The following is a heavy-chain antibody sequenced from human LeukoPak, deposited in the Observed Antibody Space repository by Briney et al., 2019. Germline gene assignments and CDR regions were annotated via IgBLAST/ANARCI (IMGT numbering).Heavy chain of an antibody. J-gene: IGHJ4*02. Sequence: SETLSLTCTVSGGSISTHNYYWHWIRQPPGKGLEWIGSIYYTGSSYYSPSLKSRVTTSADTSNNQFSLRVTSVTAADTALYFCAACYGAGTNGGFAYWGQGILVTVST. CDR2: IYYTGSS. D-gene: IGHD4/OR15-4a*01. CDR1: GGSISTHNYY. CDR3: AACYGAGTNGGFAY. V-gene: IGHV4-39*01.